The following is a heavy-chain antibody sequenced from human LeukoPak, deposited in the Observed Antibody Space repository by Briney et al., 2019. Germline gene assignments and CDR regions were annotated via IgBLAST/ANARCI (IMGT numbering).Heavy chain of an antibody. CDR2: IRYDGSNK. CDR1: GFTFSSYG. CDR3: ARRAGECSHPYDY. V-gene: IGHV3-30*02. D-gene: IGHD2-8*01. J-gene: IGHJ4*02. Sequence: GGSLRLSCAASGFTFSSYGMHWVRQAPGKGLEWVAFIRYDGSNKYYADSVKGRFTISRDNSKNTLYLQMNSLRAEDTAIYYCARRAGECSHPYDYWGQGTLVTVSS.